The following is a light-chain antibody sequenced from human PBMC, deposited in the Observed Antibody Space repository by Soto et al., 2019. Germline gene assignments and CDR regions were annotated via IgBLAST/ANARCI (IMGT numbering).Light chain of an antibody. V-gene: IGKV1-5*03. J-gene: IGKJ3*01. CDR3: QQYNSYPFP. CDR2: KAS. Sequence: DIQMTQSPSTLSASVGDRVTITCRASQSISSWLAWYQQKPGKAPKLLIYKASSLESGVPSRFSGSGSGTEFTLTISSLQPDDFAPYYCQQYNSYPFPFGPGTKVDIK. CDR1: QSISSW.